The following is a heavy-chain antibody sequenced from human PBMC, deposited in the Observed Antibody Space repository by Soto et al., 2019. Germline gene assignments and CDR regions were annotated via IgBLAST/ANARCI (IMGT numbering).Heavy chain of an antibody. CDR3: AKFETPCCQIDY. V-gene: IGHV3-23*01. J-gene: IGHJ4*02. Sequence: PGGSLSLSCAASGFTFSSYAMSWVRQAPGKGLEWVSAISGSGGSTYYADSVKGRFTISRDNSKNTLYLQMNSLRAEDTAVYYCAKFETPCCQIDYWGQGTLVTVSS. D-gene: IGHD3-9*01. CDR1: GFTFSSYA. CDR2: ISGSGGST.